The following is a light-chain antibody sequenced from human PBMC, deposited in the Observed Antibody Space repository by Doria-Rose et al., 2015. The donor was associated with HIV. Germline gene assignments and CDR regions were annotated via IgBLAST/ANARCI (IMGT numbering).Light chain of an antibody. CDR3: HQYGTSWT. Sequence: TQSPGTLSLSPGERATLSCRASQSFSSTYLAWYQQKPGQAPSLLIYDGSTRATGIPDRFSDSGSGTGFTLTINRLEPEDFALYYCHQYGTSWTFGQGTKVEI. V-gene: IGKV3-20*01. CDR2: DGS. J-gene: IGKJ1*01. CDR1: QSFSSTY.